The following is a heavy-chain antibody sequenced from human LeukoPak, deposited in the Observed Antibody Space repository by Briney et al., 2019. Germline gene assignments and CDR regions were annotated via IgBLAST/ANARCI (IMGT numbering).Heavy chain of an antibody. CDR3: ARDPVLRYFDWSRTCCYYGMDV. CDR2: IYYSGST. CDR1: DGSISSGGYY. Sequence: SETLSLTCTVSDGSISSGGYYWSWIRQHPGKGLEWIVYIYYSGSTYYNPSLKSRVTISVDTSKNQFSLKLSSVTAADTAVYYCARDPVLRYFDWSRTCCYYGMDVWGQGTTVTVSS. J-gene: IGHJ6*02. V-gene: IGHV4-31*03. D-gene: IGHD3-9*01.